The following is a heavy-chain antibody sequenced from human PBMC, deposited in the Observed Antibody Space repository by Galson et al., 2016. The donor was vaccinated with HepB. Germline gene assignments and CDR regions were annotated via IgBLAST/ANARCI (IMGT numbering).Heavy chain of an antibody. J-gene: IGHJ6*02. CDR3: ARDDSGGWYGFQYGMDV. CDR2: IYYIGRT. CDR1: GASISGYY. Sequence: SETLSLTCTVSGASISGYYLSWIRQPPGKGLEWIGYIYYIGRTDYNPSLKSRVTISVDTSKNQFSLKLSSVTAADTAVYYCARDDSGGWYGFQYGMDVWGQGTTVTVSS. V-gene: IGHV4-59*01. D-gene: IGHD6-19*01.